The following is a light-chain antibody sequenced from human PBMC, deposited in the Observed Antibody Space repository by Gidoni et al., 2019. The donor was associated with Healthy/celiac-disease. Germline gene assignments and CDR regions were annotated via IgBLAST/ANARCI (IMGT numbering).Light chain of an antibody. Sequence: QSVLTQPPSVSDAPGQRVTISRTGSSSNIGAGYDVHWYQQLPVTAPKLLIYGNSNRPSGVPDRFSGSKSGTSASLAITGLQAEDEADYYCQSYDSSLSGSVFGGGTKLTVL. J-gene: IGLJ2*01. CDR3: QSYDSSLSGSV. V-gene: IGLV1-40*01. CDR1: SSNIGAGYD. CDR2: GNS.